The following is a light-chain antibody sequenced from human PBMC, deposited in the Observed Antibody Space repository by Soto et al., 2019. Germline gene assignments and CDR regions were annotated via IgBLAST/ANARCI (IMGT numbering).Light chain of an antibody. J-gene: IGLJ2*01. CDR3: SSYGGSNNFVV. CDR2: EVT. Sequence: QSALTQPPSASGSPGQSVTISCTGTSSDVGGYKYVSWYQQHPGKAPKLMIYEVTKRPSGVPDRFSGSRSGNTASLTVSGLQAEDDADYYCSSYGGSNNFVVFGGGTKLTVL. V-gene: IGLV2-8*01. CDR1: SSDVGGYKY.